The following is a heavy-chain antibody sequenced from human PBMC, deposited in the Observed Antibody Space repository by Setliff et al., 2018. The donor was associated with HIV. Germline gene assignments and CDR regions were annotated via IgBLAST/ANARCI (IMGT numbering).Heavy chain of an antibody. J-gene: IGHJ4*02. D-gene: IGHD1-26*01. CDR1: GFSFSSYS. CDR3: ARVGRIYYFEH. Sequence: GGSLRLSCAASGFSFSSYSMNWVRQAPGKGLEWIAYINTATVTTTVYYADSVKGRVTVSRDNAKNSLFLDMNSLRDDDSAVYYCARVGRIYYFEHWGQGTVVTVSS. CDR2: INTATVTTT. V-gene: IGHV3-48*02.